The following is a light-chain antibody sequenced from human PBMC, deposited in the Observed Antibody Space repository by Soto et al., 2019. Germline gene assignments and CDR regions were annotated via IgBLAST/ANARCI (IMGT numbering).Light chain of an antibody. CDR2: DAS. J-gene: IGKJ4*01. Sequence: AIQLTQSPSSLSASIGDRVTITCRASQGINSALAWYQQRAGQPPKLLIYDASSLERGVPSRFSGSGSGRDFTLTISGLQPEDFATYYCQQFSGSFPLTFGGGTRVETK. CDR3: QQFSGSFPLT. CDR1: QGINSA. V-gene: IGKV1-13*02.